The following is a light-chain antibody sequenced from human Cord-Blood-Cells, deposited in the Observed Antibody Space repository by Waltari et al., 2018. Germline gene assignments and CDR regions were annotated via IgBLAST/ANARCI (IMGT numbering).Light chain of an antibody. CDR2: DAS. Sequence: EIVLTQSPATLSLSPWERATLYGRASQSVSSYLAWYQQKPGQAPRLLIYDASNRATGIPARFSGSGSGTEFTLTISSLEPEDFAVYYCQQRSNWPPTFGPGTKVDIK. J-gene: IGKJ3*01. V-gene: IGKV3-11*01. CDR1: QSVSSY. CDR3: QQRSNWPPT.